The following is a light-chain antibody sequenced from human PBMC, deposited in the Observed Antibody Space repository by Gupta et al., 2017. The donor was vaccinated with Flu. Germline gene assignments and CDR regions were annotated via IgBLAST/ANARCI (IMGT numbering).Light chain of an antibody. J-gene: IGLJ3*02. CDR1: SLRDHY. V-gene: IGLV3-19*01. CDR2: DKN. Sequence: QGDSLRDHYGSWYQQKPGQAPILVIYDKNRRPSGTPDRFSGSNSGDMTSLTISGAQAEDEAVYYCNCRDSTNFHWVFGGGTRLTVL. CDR3: NCRDSTNFHWV.